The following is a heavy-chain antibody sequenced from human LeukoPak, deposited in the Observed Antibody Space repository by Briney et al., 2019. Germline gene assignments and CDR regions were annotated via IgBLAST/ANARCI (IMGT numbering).Heavy chain of an antibody. Sequence: GGSLRLSCAASGFSFSNFWMHWVRQAPGKGLVCVSHISSDGSTTTYADSVKGRFTISRDNAENTLFLQMNSLRPEDTAVYYCAKLYDFWSGRPVYNWFDPWGQGTLVTVSS. V-gene: IGHV3-74*01. D-gene: IGHD3-3*01. J-gene: IGHJ5*02. CDR1: GFSFSNFW. CDR3: AKLYDFWSGRPVYNWFDP. CDR2: ISSDGSTT.